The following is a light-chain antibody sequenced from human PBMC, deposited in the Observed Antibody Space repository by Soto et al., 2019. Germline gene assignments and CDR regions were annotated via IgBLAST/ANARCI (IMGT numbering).Light chain of an antibody. CDR3: CSYAGRSTWDVV. V-gene: IGLV2-23*01. CDR1: SSDVGGSGL. J-gene: IGLJ2*01. Sequence: QSVLTQPASLSGSPGQSITISCTGTSSDVGGSGLVSWYQFHPGKAPKLLIFEGFKRPSGISNRFSGSKSGSTASLTISGLQAEDEADYSGCSYAGRSTWDVVFGGGTQLTVL. CDR2: EGF.